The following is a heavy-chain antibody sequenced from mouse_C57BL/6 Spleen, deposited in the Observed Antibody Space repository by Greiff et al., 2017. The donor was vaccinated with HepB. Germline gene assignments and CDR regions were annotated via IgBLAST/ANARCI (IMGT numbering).Heavy chain of an antibody. Sequence: QVQLQQSGAELVRPGASVTLSCKASGYTFTDYEMHWVKQTPVHGLEWIGAIDPETGGTAYNQKFKGKAILTADKSSSTAYMELRSLTSEDSAVYYCTRRAYYYGSWDWGQGTLVTVSA. CDR3: TRRAYYYGSWD. CDR1: GYTFTDYE. D-gene: IGHD1-1*01. J-gene: IGHJ3*01. CDR2: IDPETGGT. V-gene: IGHV1-15*01.